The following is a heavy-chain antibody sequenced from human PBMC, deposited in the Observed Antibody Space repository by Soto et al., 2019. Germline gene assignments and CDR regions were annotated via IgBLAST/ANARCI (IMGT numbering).Heavy chain of an antibody. J-gene: IGHJ4*02. CDR2: IYYSGSA. V-gene: IGHV4-31*03. CDR3: ARTFYYGSETSDY. CDR1: GGSISSGDSY. Sequence: PSETLSLTCTVSGGSISSGDSYWTWIRQHPGTGLEWIGYIYYSGSAYYNPSLKSRVTISVDTSRSQFSLKLSSVTAADTAVYYCARTFYYGSETSDYWGQGTLVTVSS. D-gene: IGHD3-10*01.